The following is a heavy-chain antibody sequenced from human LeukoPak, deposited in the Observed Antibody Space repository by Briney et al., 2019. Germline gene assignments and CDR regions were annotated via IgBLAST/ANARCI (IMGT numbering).Heavy chain of an antibody. V-gene: IGHV1-24*01. CDR2: FDPEDGET. D-gene: IGHD3-22*01. J-gene: IGHJ3*02. CDR1: GYTLTELS. Sequence: ASVKVSCKVSGYTLTELSMHWVRQAPGKGLEWMGGFDPEDGETINAQKFQGRVTMTEDTSTDTAYMELSSLRSEDTAVYYCATEGRRYDSSGHAFDIWGQGTMVTVSS. CDR3: ATEGRRYDSSGHAFDI.